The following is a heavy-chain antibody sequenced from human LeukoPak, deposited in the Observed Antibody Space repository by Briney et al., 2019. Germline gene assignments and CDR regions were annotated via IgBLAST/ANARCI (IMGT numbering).Heavy chain of an antibody. V-gene: IGHV4-30-4*01. J-gene: IGHJ4*02. CDR2: IYYSGST. CDR3: ASFYYYDSSGSIEGYYFDY. Sequence: SETLSLTCTVSGGSISSGDYYWSWIRQPPGKGLEWIGNIYYSGSTYYNPSLKSRVTISVDTSKNQFSLKLSSVTAADTAVYYCASFYYYDSSGSIEGYYFDYWGQGTLVTVSS. D-gene: IGHD3-22*01. CDR1: GGSISSGDYY.